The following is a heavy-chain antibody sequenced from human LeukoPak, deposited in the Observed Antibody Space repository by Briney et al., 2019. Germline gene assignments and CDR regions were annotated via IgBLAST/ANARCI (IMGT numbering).Heavy chain of an antibody. CDR1: GFTFSSYA. Sequence: GSLRLSCAASGFTFSSYAMSWVRQAPGKGLEWVSAISGSGSSTYYADSVKGRFSISRDNSKNTLYLQMNSLRAEDTALYYCAKGRAVAGFSDYWGQGTLVTVSS. D-gene: IGHD6-19*01. V-gene: IGHV3-23*01. J-gene: IGHJ4*02. CDR3: AKGRAVAGFSDY. CDR2: ISGSGSST.